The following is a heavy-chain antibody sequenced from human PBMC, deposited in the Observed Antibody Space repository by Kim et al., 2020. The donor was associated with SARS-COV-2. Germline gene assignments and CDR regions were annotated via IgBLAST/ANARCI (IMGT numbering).Heavy chain of an antibody. J-gene: IGHJ4*02. D-gene: IGHD6-19*01. CDR3: ARDRGIAVAGTSLDY. V-gene: IGHV6-1*01. Sequence: VSVKSRITIHPDTSKNQFSLQLNSVTPEDTAVYYCARDRGIAVAGTSLDYWGQGTLVTVSS.